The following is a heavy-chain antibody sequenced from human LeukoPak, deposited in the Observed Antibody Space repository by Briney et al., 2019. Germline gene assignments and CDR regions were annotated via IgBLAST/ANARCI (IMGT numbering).Heavy chain of an antibody. D-gene: IGHD3-3*01. V-gene: IGHV3-74*01. CDR1: GFTFSSYW. Sequence: PGGSLRLSCAASGFTFSSYWMHWVRQAPGKGPVWVSRINSDGSSTSYADSVKGRFTISRDNAKNTLYLQMNSLRAEDTAVYYCARGPYYDFWSGSGYWGQGTLVTVSS. CDR2: INSDGSST. CDR3: ARGPYYDFWSGSGY. J-gene: IGHJ4*02.